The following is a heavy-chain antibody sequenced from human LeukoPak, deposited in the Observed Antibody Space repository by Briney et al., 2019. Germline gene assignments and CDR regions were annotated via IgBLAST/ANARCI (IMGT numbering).Heavy chain of an antibody. CDR1: GGSISSYY. V-gene: IGHV4-59*01. D-gene: IGHD6-6*01. J-gene: IGHJ5*02. Sequence: KPSETLSLTCTVSGGSISSYYWSWIRQPPGKGLEWIGYIYYSGSTNYNPSLKSRVTISVDTSKNQFSLKLSSVTAADTAVYYCARGRGEYSRYNWFDPWGQGTLVTVSS. CDR3: ARGRGEYSRYNWFDP. CDR2: IYYSGST.